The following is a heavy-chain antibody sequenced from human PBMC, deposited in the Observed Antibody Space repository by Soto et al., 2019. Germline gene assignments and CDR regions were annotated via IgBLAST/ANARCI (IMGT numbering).Heavy chain of an antibody. CDR1: GFTFGDYA. CDR2: IRSKAYSGTT. CDR3: TRDIEPRYYFDY. D-gene: IGHD1-26*01. Sequence: PRGSLRLSCTASGFTFGDYAMSWFRQAPGKWLEWVGFIRSKAYSGTTEYAASVKGRFTISRDDSKSIAYLQMNSLKTEDTAVYYCTRDIEPRYYFDYWGQGTLVTVSS. V-gene: IGHV3-49*03. J-gene: IGHJ4*02.